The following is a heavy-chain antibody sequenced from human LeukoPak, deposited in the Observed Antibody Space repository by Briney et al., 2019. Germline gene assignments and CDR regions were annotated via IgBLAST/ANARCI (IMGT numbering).Heavy chain of an antibody. CDR3: ARNREEDYYYDSSGYYYDY. Sequence: GGSLRLSCAASGFTVSSNYMSWVRQAPGKGLEWVSVIYSGSSTYYADSVKGRFTISRDNSKNTLYLQMNSLRAEDTAVYYCARNREEDYYYDSSGYYYDYWGQGTLVTVSS. V-gene: IGHV3-66*01. D-gene: IGHD3-22*01. CDR1: GFTVSSNY. J-gene: IGHJ4*02. CDR2: IYSGSST.